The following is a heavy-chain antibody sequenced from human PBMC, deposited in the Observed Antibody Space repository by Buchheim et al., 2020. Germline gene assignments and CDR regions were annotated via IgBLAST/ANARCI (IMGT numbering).Heavy chain of an antibody. J-gene: IGHJ4*02. V-gene: IGHV4-34*01. CDR1: GGSFSGYY. CDR2: INHSGST. CDR3: ARGITGTPLFYDY. D-gene: IGHD1-7*01. Sequence: QVQLQQWGAGLLKPSETLSLTCAVYGGSFSGYYWSWIRQPPGKGLEWIGEINHSGSTNYNPSLKSRVTISADTSKNQFSLKLSSVTAADTTVYYCARGITGTPLFYDYWGQGTL.